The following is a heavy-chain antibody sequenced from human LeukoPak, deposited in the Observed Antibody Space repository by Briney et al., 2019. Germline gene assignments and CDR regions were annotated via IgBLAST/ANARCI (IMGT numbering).Heavy chain of an antibody. CDR2: IYDRGPA. V-gene: IGHV4-30-2*01. D-gene: IGHD3-10*01. CDR1: GYAIISGGFS. J-gene: IGHJ5*02. Sequence: TPSETLSLTCTVSGYAIISGGFSWNWIRQPPGKGLEWIGCIYDRGPAHYNPSLKSRFTISVDRPKNQFFLNVTSLTAADTAVYYCARSRQASGLLSSWGQGTLVVVSS. CDR3: ARSRQASGLLSS.